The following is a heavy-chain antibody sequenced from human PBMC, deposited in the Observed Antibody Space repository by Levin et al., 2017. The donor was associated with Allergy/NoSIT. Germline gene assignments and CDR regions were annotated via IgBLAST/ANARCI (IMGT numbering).Heavy chain of an antibody. CDR1: GFTFSSYS. D-gene: IGHD3-22*01. J-gene: IGHJ4*02. CDR3: ARDPSTYYYDSSGLNSFDY. CDR2: ISSSSSYI. V-gene: IGHV3-21*01. Sequence: GGSLRLSCAASGFTFSSYSMNWVRQAPGKGLEWVSSISSSSSYIYYADSVKGRFTISRDNAKNSLYLQMNSLRAEDTAVYYCARDPSTYYYDSSGLNSFDYWGQGTLVTVSS.